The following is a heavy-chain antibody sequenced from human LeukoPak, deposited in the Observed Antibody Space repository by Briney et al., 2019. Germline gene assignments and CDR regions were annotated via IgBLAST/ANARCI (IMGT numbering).Heavy chain of an antibody. CDR2: IWYDGINK. CDR3: VSRCHSASCERFVHY. J-gene: IGHJ4*02. V-gene: IGHV3-33*01. Sequence: PGRSLRLSCAASGFTLSSYGMHWVRQAPGKGLEWVALIWYDGINKYYADSVKGRFTISRDNSKNTLYLQMNSLRAEDTAVYYCVSRCHSASCERFVHYWSQGTLVTVSS. D-gene: IGHD2-2*01. CDR1: GFTLSSYG.